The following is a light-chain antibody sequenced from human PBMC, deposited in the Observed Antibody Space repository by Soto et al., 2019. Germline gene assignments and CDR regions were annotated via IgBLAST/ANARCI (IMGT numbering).Light chain of an antibody. J-gene: IGLJ1*01. V-gene: IGLV2-14*01. CDR2: EVS. Sequence: QSALTQRASVSGSPGQSITISCTGTSTDVGIYNYVSWYQQHPGKAPKVMIYEVSNRPSGVSNRFSGSKSGDTASLTISGLQAEDEADYYCSSYTHSRTYVFGTGTKLTVL. CDR1: STDVGIYNY. CDR3: SSYTHSRTYV.